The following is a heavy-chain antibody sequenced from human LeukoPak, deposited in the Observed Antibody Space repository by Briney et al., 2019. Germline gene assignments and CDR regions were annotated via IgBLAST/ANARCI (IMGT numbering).Heavy chain of an antibody. V-gene: IGHV1-69*04. J-gene: IGHJ6*02. Sequence: ASVKVSCKASGGTFSSYAISWVRQAPGQGLEWMGRIIPILGIANYAQKFQGRATITADKSTSTAYMELSSLRSEDTAVYYCAKWLTGDYYYYYGMDVWGQGTTVTVSS. CDR2: IIPILGIA. D-gene: IGHD6-19*01. CDR3: AKWLTGDYYYYYGMDV. CDR1: GGTFSSYA.